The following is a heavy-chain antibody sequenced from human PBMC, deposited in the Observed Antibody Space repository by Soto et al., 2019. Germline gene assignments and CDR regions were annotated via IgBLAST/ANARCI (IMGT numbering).Heavy chain of an antibody. CDR3: AGAGGFITILGVGRLDY. CDR1: GGTFSSYA. V-gene: IGHV1-69*12. CDR2: IIPIFGTA. Sequence: QVQLVQSGAEVKKPGSSVKVSCKASGGTFSSYAISWVRQAPGQGLEWMGGIIPIFGTANYAQKFQGRVTITADESTGTAYMELSSLRSEDTAVYYCAGAGGFITILGVGRLDYWGQGSLVTVSS. J-gene: IGHJ4*02. D-gene: IGHD3-3*01.